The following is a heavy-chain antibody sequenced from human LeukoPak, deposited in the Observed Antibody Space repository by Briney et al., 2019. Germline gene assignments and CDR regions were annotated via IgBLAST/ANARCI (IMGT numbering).Heavy chain of an antibody. D-gene: IGHD2-15*01. Sequence: ASVKVSCKASGYTFTGYYMHWVRQAPGQGLEWMGWINPNSGGTNYAQKFQGRVTMTRDTSISTAYMELSRLRSDDTAVYYCARPIYCSGGSCYSEGAFDIWGQGTKVTVSS. CDR3: ARPIYCSGGSCYSEGAFDI. J-gene: IGHJ3*02. CDR2: INPNSGGT. V-gene: IGHV1-2*02. CDR1: GYTFTGYY.